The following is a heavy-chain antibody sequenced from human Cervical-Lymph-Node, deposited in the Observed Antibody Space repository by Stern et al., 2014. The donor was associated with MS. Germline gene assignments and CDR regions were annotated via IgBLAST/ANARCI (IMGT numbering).Heavy chain of an antibody. J-gene: IGHJ4*02. D-gene: IGHD3-10*01. V-gene: IGHV2-5*02. Sequence: ESGPTLVKPTQTLTLTCPFSGFSLSTRGVGVGWIRQPPGKALEXLALIYWDDDKRYSPSLKSRLTITKDTSKNQVVLTMTNMDPVDTATYYCARGWFGELWNYFDYWGQGTLVTVSS. CDR1: GFSLSTRGVG. CDR2: IYWDDDK. CDR3: ARGWFGELWNYFDY.